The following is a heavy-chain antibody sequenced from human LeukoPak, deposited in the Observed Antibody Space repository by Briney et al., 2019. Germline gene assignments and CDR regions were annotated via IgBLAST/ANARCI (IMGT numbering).Heavy chain of an antibody. D-gene: IGHD2-2*01. J-gene: IGHJ4*02. CDR3: ARGARGSIDLDY. V-gene: IGHV1-46*01. CDR1: GYTFTSYY. Sequence: ASVKVSCKASGYTFTSYYMHWVRQAPGQGLEWMGIINPSGGSTSHAQKFQGRVTMTRNTSISTAYMELSSLRSEDTAVYYCARGARGSIDLDYWGQGTLVTVSS. CDR2: INPSGGST.